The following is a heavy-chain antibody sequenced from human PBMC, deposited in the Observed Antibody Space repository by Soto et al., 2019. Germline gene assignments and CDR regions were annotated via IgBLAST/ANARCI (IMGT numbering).Heavy chain of an antibody. CDR3: VVEVYCSGSSCFESDH. Sequence: EVQLVESGGSLVQPGGSLRLSCAASGFTFTGSWMHWVRQAPGKGLVWVSRINGDGSGTSYADFVKGRFIISRDDAKNTLFLQMNGLKTEDTAVYYCVVEVYCSGSSCFESDHWGQGTLVIVSS. CDR2: INGDGSGT. V-gene: IGHV3-74*01. CDR1: GFTFTGSW. J-gene: IGHJ4*02. D-gene: IGHD2-15*01.